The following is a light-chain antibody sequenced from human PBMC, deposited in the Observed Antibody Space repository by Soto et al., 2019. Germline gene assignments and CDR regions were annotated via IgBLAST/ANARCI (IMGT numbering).Light chain of an antibody. CDR3: QIYNDWSFS. CDR2: GAS. J-gene: IGKJ2*01. V-gene: IGKV3-15*01. Sequence: EIVMTQSPATLSVSPGERVTLSCRASESLSTYLAWYQQKPAQAPRLLIYGASTKATGIPARFSGSGSATDFTLTIRSLQSEDFAVYYWQIYNDWSFSFGQGTKLEL. CDR1: ESLSTY.